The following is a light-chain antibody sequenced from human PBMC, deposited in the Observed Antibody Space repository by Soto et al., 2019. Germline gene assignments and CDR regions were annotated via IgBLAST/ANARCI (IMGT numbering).Light chain of an antibody. Sequence: EIVLTQSPGTLSLSPGARATLSCRARQSVSSSYLAWYQQNPGQAPRLLIYGASSRATGIPDRFSGSGSGTDFTLTISSLQPEDFATYYCQQLHDYPITFGQGTRLEI. V-gene: IGKV3-20*01. CDR1: QSVSSSY. CDR3: QQLHDYPIT. J-gene: IGKJ5*01. CDR2: GAS.